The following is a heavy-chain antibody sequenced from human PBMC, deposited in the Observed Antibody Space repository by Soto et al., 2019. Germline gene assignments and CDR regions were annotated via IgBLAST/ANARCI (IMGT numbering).Heavy chain of an antibody. V-gene: IGHV3-48*01. D-gene: IGHD3-10*01. CDR2: ISSSSSTI. J-gene: IGHJ5*02. CDR1: GFTFSSYS. Sequence: GGSLRLSCASSGFTFSSYSMNWVRQAPGKGLEWVSYISSSSSTIYYADSVKGRFTISRDNSKNTLYLQMNSLRAEDTAVYYCAKDAVPYNGQRDWFDPWGQGTLVTVSS. CDR3: AKDAVPYNGQRDWFDP.